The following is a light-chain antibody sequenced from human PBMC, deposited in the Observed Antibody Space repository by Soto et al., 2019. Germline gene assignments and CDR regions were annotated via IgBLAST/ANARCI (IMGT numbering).Light chain of an antibody. V-gene: IGKV1-5*01. Sequence: DIQMTQSPSTLSASVGDRVTITCRASQSVSTWLAWYQQKPGKAPKLLIYDASSLESGVPSRFSGSGSGTEFTLIISTLQPDDFATYYCQQYKSFSLTFGGGTRVEVK. CDR1: QSVSTW. CDR3: QQYKSFSLT. CDR2: DAS. J-gene: IGKJ4*01.